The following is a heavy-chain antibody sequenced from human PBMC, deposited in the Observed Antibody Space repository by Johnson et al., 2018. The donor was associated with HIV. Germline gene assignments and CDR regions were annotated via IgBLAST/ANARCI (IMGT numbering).Heavy chain of an antibody. CDR1: GFTFSSYG. CDR3: ARDRGTVTTAQMAFDI. J-gene: IGHJ3*02. V-gene: IGHV3-33*01. Sequence: QVQLVESGGGVVQPGRSLRLSCAASGFTFSSYGMHWVRQAPGKGLEWVAVIWYDGSTKYYADSVKGRFTISRDNSKNKLYLQMNSLRAEDTALYYCARDRGTVTTAQMAFDIWGQGTMVTVSS. D-gene: IGHD4-17*01. CDR2: IWYDGSTK.